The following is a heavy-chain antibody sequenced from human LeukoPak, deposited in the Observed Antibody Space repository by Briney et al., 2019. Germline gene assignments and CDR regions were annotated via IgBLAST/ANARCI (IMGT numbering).Heavy chain of an antibody. V-gene: IGHV4-59*01. Sequence: PSETLSLACTVSGGSISSYYWSWIRQPPGKGLEWIGYIHYSGSTNYNPSLKSRATISVDTSKNQFSLKLSSVTAADTAVYYCARAPIAAALRFFDYWGQGTLVTVSS. CDR3: ARAPIAAALRFFDY. J-gene: IGHJ4*02. CDR2: IHYSGST. D-gene: IGHD6-13*01. CDR1: GGSISSYY.